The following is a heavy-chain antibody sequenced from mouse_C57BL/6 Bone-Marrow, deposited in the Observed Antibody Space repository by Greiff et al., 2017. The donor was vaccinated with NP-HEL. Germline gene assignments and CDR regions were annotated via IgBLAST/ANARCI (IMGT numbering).Heavy chain of an antibody. J-gene: IGHJ2*01. CDR3: ARSLGYFDY. V-gene: IGHV1-63*01. Sequence: LEESGAELVRPGTSVKMSCKASGYTFTNYWIGWAKQRPGHGLEWIGDIYPGGGYTNYNEKFKGKATLTADKSSSTAYMQFSSLTSEDSAIYYCARSLGYFDYWGQGTTLTVSS. D-gene: IGHD4-1*01. CDR2: IYPGGGYT. CDR1: GYTFTNYW.